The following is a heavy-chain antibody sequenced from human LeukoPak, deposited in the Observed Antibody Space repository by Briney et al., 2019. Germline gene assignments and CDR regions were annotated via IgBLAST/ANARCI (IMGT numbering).Heavy chain of an antibody. CDR3: ARGTGTLFV. D-gene: IGHD3-3*01. CDR2: IYHSGSP. V-gene: IGHV4-38-2*02. Sequence: PSETLSLTCTVSGYSISSGYYWDWIRQPPGKGLEWIGSIYHSGSPYYNSSLKSRVTISVDTSKNQFSLKLSSVTAADTAVYYCARGTGTLFVWGQGTLVTVSS. J-gene: IGHJ4*02. CDR1: GYSISSGYY.